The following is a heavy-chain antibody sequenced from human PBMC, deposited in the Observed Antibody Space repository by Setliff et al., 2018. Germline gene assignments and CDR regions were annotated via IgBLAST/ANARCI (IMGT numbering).Heavy chain of an antibody. CDR2: IRSKADKYAT. D-gene: IGHD6-19*01. V-gene: IGHV3-73*01. J-gene: IGHJ5*02. CDR3: LLPCTGGWYNWVDP. CDR1: GFTFSGSE. Sequence: PGESLKISCAASGFTFSGSEIHWVRQASGKGLEWVGRIRSKADKYATDYGASAKGRFIISRDDSKKTAYLQMSSLRAEDTAMYYCLLPCTGGWYNWVDPWGQGTLVTVSS.